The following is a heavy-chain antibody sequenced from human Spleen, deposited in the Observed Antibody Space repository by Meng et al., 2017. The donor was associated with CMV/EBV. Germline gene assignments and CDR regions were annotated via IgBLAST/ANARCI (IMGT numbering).Heavy chain of an antibody. CDR3: ARSHSTAVTTTNWFDP. Sequence: GFIFSSYAMHWVRQIPGKGLEWVEVISYNGSNEYYTDSVKCRFTISRDNSKHTLYLQMYSLRAEDTAVYYCARSHSTAVTTTNWFDPWGQGTLVTVSS. D-gene: IGHD4-11*01. CDR1: GFIFSSYA. J-gene: IGHJ5*02. CDR2: ISYNGSNE. V-gene: IGHV3-30*10.